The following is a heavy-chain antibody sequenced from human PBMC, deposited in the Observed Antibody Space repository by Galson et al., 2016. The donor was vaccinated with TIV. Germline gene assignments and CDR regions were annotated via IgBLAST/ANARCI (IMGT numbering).Heavy chain of an antibody. CDR3: ARATSALIQFGYYFDY. CDR2: IASSGAA. CDR1: GFTFSSSA. J-gene: IGHJ4*02. V-gene: IGHV3-23*01. D-gene: IGHD2-15*01. Sequence: SLRLSCAASGFTFSSSAMTWVRHAPGKGLEWVSSIASSGAAYFSDSVDGRFAISRDNSKNTVFLQMHGLRAEDTAVYYCARATSALIQFGYYFDYWGPGTLVTVSS.